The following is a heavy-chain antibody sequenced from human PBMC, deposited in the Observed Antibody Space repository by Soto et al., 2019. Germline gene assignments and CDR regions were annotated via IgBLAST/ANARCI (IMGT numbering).Heavy chain of an antibody. V-gene: IGHV4-59*01. J-gene: IGHJ4*02. CDR2: IYHSGTT. Sequence: QVQLQESGPGLVKPSETLSLTCSVSGSSFSTYYWTWIRQAPEKGLEWLGYIYHSGTTSYNPSLKSRIPISVDTSNNQFSLKLRSVTAADTAVYFCARENGYSRPLGYWGPGTLVTVSP. CDR1: GSSFSTYY. CDR3: ARENGYSRPLGY. D-gene: IGHD5-18*01.